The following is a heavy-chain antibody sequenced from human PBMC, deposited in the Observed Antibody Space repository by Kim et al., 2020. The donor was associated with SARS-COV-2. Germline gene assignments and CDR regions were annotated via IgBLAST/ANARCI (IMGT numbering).Heavy chain of an antibody. Sequence: NYNPSPQSRVTISVDTSKNQFSLKLSSVTAADTAVYYCARTRGSSSSLDYWGQGSLVTVSS. V-gene: IGHV4-59*01. J-gene: IGHJ4*02. CDR3: ARTRGSSSSLDY. D-gene: IGHD6-13*01.